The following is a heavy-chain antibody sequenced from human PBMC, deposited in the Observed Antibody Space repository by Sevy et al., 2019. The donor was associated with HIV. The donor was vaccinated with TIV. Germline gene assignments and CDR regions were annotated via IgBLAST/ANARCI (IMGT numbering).Heavy chain of an antibody. Sequence: GGSLRLSCAASGFSFSYYPMHWVRQAPGKGLEWVGLISYDAVNQKYAASVKGQFTVSRVNSKNTLNMEMNNLRPKDTAVYYCARVVGRSEYLIYAYLDYWGQGTLVTVSS. J-gene: IGHJ4*02. D-gene: IGHD2-15*01. CDR2: ISYDAVNQ. CDR3: ARVVGRSEYLIYAYLDY. V-gene: IGHV3-30*01. CDR1: GFSFSYYP.